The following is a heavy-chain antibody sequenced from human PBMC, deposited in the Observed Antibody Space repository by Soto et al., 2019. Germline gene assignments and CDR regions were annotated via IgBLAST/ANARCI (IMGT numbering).Heavy chain of an antibody. CDR1: AGSLNSPC. CDR3: ARDGRDEAAMDV. J-gene: IGHJ6*02. V-gene: IGHV4-59*11. Sequence: PSQSLSLTGIPYAGSLNSPCWRCVRPAPGKGIEWIWHIYYRGRTSYNPSFRSRTTISGATSNNQFSLKLNPVTTWDPAVYYCARDGRDEAAMDVWGQGTKVPVFS. D-gene: IGHD1-26*01. CDR2: IYYRGRT.